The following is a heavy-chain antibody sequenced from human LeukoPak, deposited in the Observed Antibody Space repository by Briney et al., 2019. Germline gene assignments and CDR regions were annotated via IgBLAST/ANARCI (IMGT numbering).Heavy chain of an antibody. CDR3: AREVYYYDSSGYSYYFDY. CDR2: IYYSGST. CDR1: GGSISGGGYY. J-gene: IGHJ4*02. Sequence: SQTLSLTCTVSGGSISGGGYYWGWIRQHPGKGLEWIGYIYYSGSTYYNPSLKSRVTISVDTSKNQFSLKLSSVTAADTAVYYCAREVYYYDSSGYSYYFDYWGQGTLVTVSS. D-gene: IGHD3-22*01. V-gene: IGHV4-31*03.